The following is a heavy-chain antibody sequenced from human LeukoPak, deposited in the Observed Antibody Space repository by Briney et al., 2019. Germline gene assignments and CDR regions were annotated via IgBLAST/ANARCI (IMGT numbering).Heavy chain of an antibody. V-gene: IGHV4-61*02. Sequence: SETLSLTCTISGGSIGSGSYYWSWIRQPAGKGLEWIGRIYTSGSTNYNPSLKSRVTMSADTSKNQFSLKLTSVTAADTAVYYCGREPAGVFLVDYWGQGILVIVSS. CDR1: GGSIGSGSYY. CDR3: GREPAGVFLVDY. J-gene: IGHJ4*02. D-gene: IGHD3-3*01. CDR2: IYTSGST.